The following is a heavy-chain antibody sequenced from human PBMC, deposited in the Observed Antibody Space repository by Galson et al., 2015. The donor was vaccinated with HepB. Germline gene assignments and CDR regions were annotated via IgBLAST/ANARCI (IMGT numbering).Heavy chain of an antibody. CDR3: ARSTLESPPHSDF. V-gene: IGHV1-2*06. CDR1: GYTFSDYC. CDR2: LYSNSGAT. Sequence: SVKVSCKASGYTFSDYCIHWLRQAPGQGLEWMARLYSNSGATYYAQNFQGRVTVTRDSSISTAYMDLSSLRSDHTAVYYCARSTLESPPHSDFWGQGTLVTVSS. J-gene: IGHJ4*02. D-gene: IGHD2/OR15-2a*01.